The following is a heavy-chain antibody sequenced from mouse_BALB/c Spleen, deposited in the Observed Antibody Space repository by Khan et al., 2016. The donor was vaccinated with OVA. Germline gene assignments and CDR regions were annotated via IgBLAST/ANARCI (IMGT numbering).Heavy chain of an antibody. V-gene: IGHV3-2*02. Sequence: QLEESGPGLVKPSQSLSLTCTVTGYSITSDYAWNWIRQFPGNKLEWMGYISSSGSTNYNPALKSRISITRDTSKNQFFLQLNSVTTEDTATYYCARDGSRYNYAMDYWGQGTSVTVS. CDR3: ARDGSRYNYAMDY. CDR2: ISSSGST. D-gene: IGHD2-3*01. CDR1: GYSITSDYA. J-gene: IGHJ4*01.